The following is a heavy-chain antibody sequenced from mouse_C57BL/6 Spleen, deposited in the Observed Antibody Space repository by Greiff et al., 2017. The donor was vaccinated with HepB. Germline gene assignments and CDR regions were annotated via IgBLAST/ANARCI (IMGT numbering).Heavy chain of an antibody. CDR2: IDPETGGT. V-gene: IGHV1-15*01. CDR3: TRHYSNYFYFDY. J-gene: IGHJ2*01. D-gene: IGHD2-5*01. Sequence: QVQLKESGAELVRPGASVTLSCKASGYTFTDYEMHWVKQTPVHGLEWIGAIDPETGGTAYNQKFKGKAILTADKSSSTAYMELRSLTSEDSAVYYCTRHYSNYFYFDYWGQGTTLTVSS. CDR1: GYTFTDYE.